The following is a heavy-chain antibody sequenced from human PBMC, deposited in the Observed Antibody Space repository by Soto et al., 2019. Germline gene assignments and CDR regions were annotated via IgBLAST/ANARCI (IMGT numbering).Heavy chain of an antibody. Sequence: ASVKVSCKASGYTFTSYYLHWVRQAPGQGLEWMGIINPSGITPTYAQKFQGRVTMTWDTSTSTVYMELSSLRSEDTAVYYCARGLPAASDYWGQGTLVTVSS. CDR1: GYTFTSYY. D-gene: IGHD2-21*01. J-gene: IGHJ4*02. CDR3: ARGLPAASDY. V-gene: IGHV1-46*01. CDR2: INPSGITP.